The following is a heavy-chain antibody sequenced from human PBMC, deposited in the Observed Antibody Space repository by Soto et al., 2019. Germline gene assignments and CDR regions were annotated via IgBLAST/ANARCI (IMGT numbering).Heavy chain of an antibody. J-gene: IGHJ5*02. CDR1: GGTFSSYT. D-gene: IGHD2-15*01. V-gene: IGHV1-69*08. CDR3: ARAKRYCSGGSCYSVWFDP. CDR2: IIPILGTA. Sequence: SVKVSCKAAGGTFSSYTSSWVRQAPGQGLEWMGRIIPILGTANYAQKFQGRVTITADKSTSTAYMELSSLRSEDTAVYYCARAKRYCSGGSCYSVWFDPWGQGTLVTVSS.